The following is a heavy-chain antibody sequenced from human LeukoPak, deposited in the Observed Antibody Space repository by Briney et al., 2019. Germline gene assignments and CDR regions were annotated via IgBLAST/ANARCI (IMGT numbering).Heavy chain of an antibody. V-gene: IGHV1-18*04. CDR2: ISGYNGKT. CDR1: GYTFTDYY. CDR3: ASSGGYYDFWSGHKNQDAFDI. J-gene: IGHJ3*02. Sequence: GASVKVSCKASGYTFTDYYLHWVRQAPGQGLEWMGWISGYNGKTNYAQKLQGRVTMTTDTSTSTVYMELRSLRSDDTAVYYCASSGGYYDFWSGHKNQDAFDIWGRGTMVTVSS. D-gene: IGHD3-3*01.